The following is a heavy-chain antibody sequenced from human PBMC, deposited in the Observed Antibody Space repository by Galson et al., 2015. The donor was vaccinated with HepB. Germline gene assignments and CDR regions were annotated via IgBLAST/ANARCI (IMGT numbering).Heavy chain of an antibody. CDR2: ISGSGGST. J-gene: IGHJ6*02. CDR3: AKKTIFGVVIRLGSGMDV. CDR1: GFTFSDYA. D-gene: IGHD3-3*01. Sequence: SLRLSCAASGFTFSDYAMSWVRQAPGKGLEWVSVISGSGGSTYYADSVKGRFTISRDNSKNTLDLRMNSLRAEDTAVYYCAKKTIFGVVIRLGSGMDVWGQGTTVIVSS. V-gene: IGHV3-23*01.